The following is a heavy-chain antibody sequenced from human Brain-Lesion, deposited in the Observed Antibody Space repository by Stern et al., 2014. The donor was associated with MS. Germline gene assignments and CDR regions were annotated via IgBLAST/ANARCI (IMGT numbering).Heavy chain of an antibody. CDR2: IYYSGFT. CDR1: GGSISSSTYY. CDR3: ARHDSVPRPSQLYSARDRGPGYFDY. V-gene: IGHV4-39*01. J-gene: IGHJ4*02. D-gene: IGHD1-26*01. Sequence: VQLLESGPGLVKPSETLSLTCTVSGGSISSSTYYWAWIRPPPGKGLEWIGNIYYSGFTYYNPSLKSRVPISVVMSKNQFSLKLSSVTAADTAIYYCARHDSVPRPSQLYSARDRGPGYFDYWGQGTLVTVSS.